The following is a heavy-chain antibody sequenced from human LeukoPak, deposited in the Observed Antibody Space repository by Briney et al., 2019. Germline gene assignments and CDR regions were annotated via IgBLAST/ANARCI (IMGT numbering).Heavy chain of an antibody. V-gene: IGHV3-23*01. Sequence: GGSLRLSCAASGFTFSSYAMSWVRQAPGKGLEWVSAISGSGGTTYYADSVKGRFTISRDNSKNTLYLQMNSLRAEDTAVYYCAKDFAQQLVGGYFDYWGQGTLVTVSS. J-gene: IGHJ4*02. D-gene: IGHD6-13*01. CDR2: ISGSGGTT. CDR3: AKDFAQQLVGGYFDY. CDR1: GFTFSSYA.